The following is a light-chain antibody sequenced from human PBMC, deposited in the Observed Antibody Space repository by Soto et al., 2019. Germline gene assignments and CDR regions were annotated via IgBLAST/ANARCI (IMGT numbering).Light chain of an antibody. V-gene: IGLV2-14*01. Sequence: HSVLTQPASVSGSPGQSITISCTGTSSDIGRYNYVSWYQQHPGRAPRLMIYEVHNRPSGVSNRFSGSKSGNTASLTISGLQAADEADYYCCSYTRSSTLLFGGGTQLTVL. J-gene: IGLJ2*01. CDR1: SSDIGRYNY. CDR3: CSYTRSSTLL. CDR2: EVH.